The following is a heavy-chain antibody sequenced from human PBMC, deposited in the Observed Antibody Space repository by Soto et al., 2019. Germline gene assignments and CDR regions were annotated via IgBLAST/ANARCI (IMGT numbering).Heavy chain of an antibody. CDR3: AREGESGDYFDY. CDR1: GFTFSSYS. J-gene: IGHJ4*02. Sequence: VQLVESGGGLVQPGGSLRLSCAASGFTFSSYSMNWVRQAPGKGLEWDSYISSSSSTIYYADSVKGRFTISRDNAKNSLYLQMNSLRAEDTAVYYCAREGESGDYFDYWGQGTLVTVSS. CDR2: ISSSSSTI. V-gene: IGHV3-48*01. D-gene: IGHD3-16*01.